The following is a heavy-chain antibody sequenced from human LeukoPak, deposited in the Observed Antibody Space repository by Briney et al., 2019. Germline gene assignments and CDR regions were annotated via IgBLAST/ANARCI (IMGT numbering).Heavy chain of an antibody. CDR2: INANSGGT. D-gene: IGHD1-26*01. Sequence: SVKVSCKASGYTFTDYYMHWVRQAPGQGLAWMGLINANSGGTNYAQRFQGRVTMTRDTSIRTVYMELSRLRPDDTAVYYCARDFSGSYDCWGQGTLVTVSS. CDR1: GYTFTDYY. V-gene: IGHV1-2*02. J-gene: IGHJ4*02. CDR3: ARDFSGSYDC.